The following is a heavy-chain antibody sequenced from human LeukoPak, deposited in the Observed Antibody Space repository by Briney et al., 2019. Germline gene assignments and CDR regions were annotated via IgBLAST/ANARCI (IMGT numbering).Heavy chain of an antibody. D-gene: IGHD6-13*01. CDR3: ASALTSSSWYDDY. V-gene: IGHV4-39*07. CDR2: INHSGST. J-gene: IGHJ4*02. Sequence: SETLSLTCTVSGGSITSSNWYWSWIRQPPGKGLEWIGEINHSGSTNYNPSLKSRVTISVDTSKNQFSLKLSSVTAADTAVYYCASALTSSSWYDDYWGQGTLVTVSS. CDR1: GGSITSSNWY.